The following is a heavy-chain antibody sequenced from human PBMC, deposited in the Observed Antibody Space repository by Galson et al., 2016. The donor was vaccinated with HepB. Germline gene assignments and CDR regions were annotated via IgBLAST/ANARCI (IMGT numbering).Heavy chain of an antibody. CDR1: EYNFNTYG. CDR2: INGGNGKT. D-gene: IGHD3-9*01. Sequence: SVKVSCKASEYNFNTYGMHWVRQAPGQRLEWMGWINGGNGKTKYSQKLQGRVTITRDTSASTAYMELGSLRSEDTAVYYCARDHGLRYFDWLFSYYGMDVWGQGTTVTVSS. CDR3: ARDHGLRYFDWLFSYYGMDV. J-gene: IGHJ6*02. V-gene: IGHV1-3*01.